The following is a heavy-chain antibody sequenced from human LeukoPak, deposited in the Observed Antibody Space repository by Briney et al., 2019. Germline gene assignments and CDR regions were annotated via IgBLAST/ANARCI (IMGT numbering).Heavy chain of an antibody. CDR2: IYYSGST. J-gene: IGHJ4*02. V-gene: IGHV4-59*01. CDR3: ARFVRGYSYGLDY. CDR1: GGSISSYY. D-gene: IGHD5-18*01. Sequence: SETLSLTCTVSGGSISSYYWSWIRQPPGKGLEWIGYIYYSGSTNYNPSLKSRVTISVDTSKNQFSLKLSSVTAADTAVYYCARFVRGYSYGLDYWGQGTLATVSS.